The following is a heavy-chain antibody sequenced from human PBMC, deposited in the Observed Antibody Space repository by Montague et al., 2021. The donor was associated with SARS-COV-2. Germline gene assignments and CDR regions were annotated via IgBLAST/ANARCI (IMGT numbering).Heavy chain of an antibody. CDR3: VRSQDYCSSNSCFHYVDY. CDR2: MNNSGNT. V-gene: IGHV4-59*08. Sequence: SETLSLTCTVSGGSISGHIWCWVWLRPGKGLDHIGYMNNSGNTNXNHYPKIRDTISVYTSKNQFYLKLSPVTAADTAVYYCVRSQDYCSSNSCFHYVDYWGQGTLVTVSS. J-gene: IGHJ4*02. D-gene: IGHD2-2*01. CDR1: GGSISGHI.